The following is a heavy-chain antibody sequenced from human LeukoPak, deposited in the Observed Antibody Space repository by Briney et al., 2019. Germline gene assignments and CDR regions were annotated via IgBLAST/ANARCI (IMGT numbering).Heavy chain of an antibody. Sequence: GASVKVSCKASGYTFTSYAMHWVRQAPGQRLEWMGWINAGNGNTKYSQKFQGRVTITRDTSASTAYMELRSLRSDDTAVYYCARGDDSSGYYYPFDHWGQGTLVTVSS. CDR1: GYTFTSYA. V-gene: IGHV1-3*01. CDR2: INAGNGNT. D-gene: IGHD3-22*01. CDR3: ARGDDSSGYYYPFDH. J-gene: IGHJ4*02.